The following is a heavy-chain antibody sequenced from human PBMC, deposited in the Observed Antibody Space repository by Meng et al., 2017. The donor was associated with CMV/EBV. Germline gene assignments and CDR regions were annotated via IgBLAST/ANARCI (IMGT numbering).Heavy chain of an antibody. V-gene: IGHV4-39*01. CDR3: ARVVPAAIFAERFDY. CDR1: GSLTSSSSY. CDR2: IYSSGNT. D-gene: IGHD2-2*01. Sequence: GSLTSSSSYCGSTRQPPGKVLEWIGNIYSSGNTYYVQSPMSRVTISVDTSKIQFSLKLPSVTAADTAVYYCARVVPAAIFAERFDYWGQGTLVTVSS. J-gene: IGHJ4*02.